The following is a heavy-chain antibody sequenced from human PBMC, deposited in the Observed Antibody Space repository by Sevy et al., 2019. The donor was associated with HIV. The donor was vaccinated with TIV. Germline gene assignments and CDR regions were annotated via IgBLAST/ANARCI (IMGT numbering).Heavy chain of an antibody. D-gene: IGHD1-1*01. V-gene: IGHV3-49*04. CDR2: LKSKADGGTV. J-gene: IGHJ4*02. CDR3: TRWKGLQSIFDY. CDR1: GFTFGDYA. Sequence: GGSLRLSCTTSGFTFGDYAMNWVRQAPGKGLEWVAFLKSKADGGTVDHAAFVKGRFTISRDDSKRIAYLQMNDLTTEDTGVYYCTRWKGLQSIFDYWGQGALVTVSS.